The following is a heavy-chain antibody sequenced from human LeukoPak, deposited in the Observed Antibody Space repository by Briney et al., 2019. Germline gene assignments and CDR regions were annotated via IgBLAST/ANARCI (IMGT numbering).Heavy chain of an antibody. CDR1: NGSINTYF. Sequence: NASETLSLTCTVSNGSINTYFWTWIRQPPGRGLEWIGVINYSETTRYNPSLKSRVTLSVDTSKNLFSLKLDSVTAADTAVYFCARALRSQGAAAGTGYLDSWGQGALVTVSS. D-gene: IGHD6-13*01. CDR3: ARALRSQGAAAGTGYLDS. CDR2: INYSETT. J-gene: IGHJ4*02. V-gene: IGHV4-59*08.